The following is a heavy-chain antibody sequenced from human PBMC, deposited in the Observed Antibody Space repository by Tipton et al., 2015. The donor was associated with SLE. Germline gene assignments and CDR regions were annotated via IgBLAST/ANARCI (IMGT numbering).Heavy chain of an antibody. Sequence: TLSLTCTVSGGSISSSSYYWGWIRQPPGKGLEWIGSIYYSGSTYYNPSLKSRVTISVDTYKNQFSLKLSSVTAADTAVYYCARQDFWSGYTSYWGPGTLVTVYS. D-gene: IGHD3-3*01. J-gene: IGHJ4*02. CDR3: ARQDFWSGYTSY. CDR1: GGSISSSSYY. CDR2: IYYSGST. V-gene: IGHV4-39*07.